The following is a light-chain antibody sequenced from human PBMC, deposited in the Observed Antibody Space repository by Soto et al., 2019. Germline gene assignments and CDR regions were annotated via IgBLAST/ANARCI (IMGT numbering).Light chain of an antibody. Sequence: QSVLTQPPSVSGTPGQRVTISCSGSFSNIGSSSVNWYQQFPGTAPKLLMYNDNQWPSGVPDRFSGSRSGTSASLAISGLQSKDEADYFCAAWDVSLNGHYAFGTGTKLTVL. J-gene: IGLJ1*01. CDR1: FSNIGSSS. V-gene: IGLV1-44*01. CDR2: NDN. CDR3: AAWDVSLNGHYA.